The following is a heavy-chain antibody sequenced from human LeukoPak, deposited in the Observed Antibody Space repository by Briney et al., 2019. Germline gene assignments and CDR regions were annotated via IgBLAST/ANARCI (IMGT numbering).Heavy chain of an antibody. D-gene: IGHD5-24*01. CDR1: GYTFTSYY. Sequence: ASVKVSCKASGYTFTSYYMHWVRQAPGQGLEWMGIINPSGGSASYAQKFQGRVTMTRDMSTSTVYMELSSLRSEDTAVYYCARAGEMATIADGAFDIWGQGTMVTVSS. V-gene: IGHV1-46*01. CDR2: INPSGGSA. CDR3: ARAGEMATIADGAFDI. J-gene: IGHJ3*02.